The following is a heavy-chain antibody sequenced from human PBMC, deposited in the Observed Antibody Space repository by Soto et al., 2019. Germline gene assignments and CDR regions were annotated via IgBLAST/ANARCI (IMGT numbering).Heavy chain of an antibody. J-gene: IGHJ3*02. CDR1: GFTVSSNY. V-gene: IGHV3-66*01. CDR2: IYSGGST. Sequence: PVGSLRLSCAASGFTVSSNYMSWVRQAPGKGLEWVSVIYSGGSTYYADSVKGRFTISRDNSKNTLYPQMNSLRAEDTAVYYCAREITIPVPTFDIWGQGTMVTVSS. D-gene: IGHD3-3*01. CDR3: AREITIPVPTFDI.